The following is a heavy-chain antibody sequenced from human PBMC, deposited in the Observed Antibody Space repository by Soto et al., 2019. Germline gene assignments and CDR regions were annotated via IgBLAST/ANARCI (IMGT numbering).Heavy chain of an antibody. Sequence: GASVKVSCKVSGYTFTDYHIHWVRQAPGQGLEWMAWINPNNGATNSAKKFQGRVIMTRDTSIGTAYMSLSGLRSDDTAVYYCARSAKAMVLVYFDLWGRGTLVTVSS. D-gene: IGHD5-18*01. CDR1: GYTFTDYH. V-gene: IGHV1-2*02. CDR2: INPNNGAT. CDR3: ARSAKAMVLVYFDL. J-gene: IGHJ2*01.